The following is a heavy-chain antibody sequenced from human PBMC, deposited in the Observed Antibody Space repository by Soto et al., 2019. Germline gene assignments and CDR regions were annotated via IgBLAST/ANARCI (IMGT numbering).Heavy chain of an antibody. CDR2: MYYSGAT. V-gene: IGHV4-39*01. Sequence: QLQLQESGPGLVKPSETLSLACTVSGGSISSNSYYWDWIRQPPGKGVEWIGSMYYSGATYHNPSLQSRATISVGTSKNQFSLHLSSVTAADTAVYYCVRHAAYDSVWGKSDGSDYWGQGTLVTVSS. D-gene: IGHD3-16*01. CDR1: GGSISSNSYY. CDR3: VRHAAYDSVWGKSDGSDY. J-gene: IGHJ4*02.